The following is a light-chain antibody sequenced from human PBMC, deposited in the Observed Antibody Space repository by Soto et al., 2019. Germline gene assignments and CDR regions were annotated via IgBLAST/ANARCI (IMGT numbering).Light chain of an antibody. CDR2: DVY. J-gene: IGLJ1*01. V-gene: IGLV2-14*01. CDR1: SSDVGGFNY. CDR3: SSYTTSSSYV. Sequence: LTQPASVSGSPGQSITISCTGTSSDVGGFNYVSWYQQHPGKAPKLLIFDVYSRPSGISNRFSGSESGNTASLTISGLQAEDEADYYCSSYTTSSSYVFGAGTKVTVL.